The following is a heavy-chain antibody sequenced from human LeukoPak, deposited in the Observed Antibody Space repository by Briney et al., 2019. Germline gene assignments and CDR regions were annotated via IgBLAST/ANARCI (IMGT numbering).Heavy chain of an antibody. CDR3: ARVSASVPAAPYDY. J-gene: IGHJ4*02. Sequence: NPSETLSLTCTVSGGSISSYYWSWIRQPPGKGLEWIGEINHSGSTNYNPSLKSRVTISVDTSKNQFSLKLSSVTAADTAVYYCARVSASVPAAPYDYWGQGTLVTVSS. V-gene: IGHV4-34*01. D-gene: IGHD2-2*01. CDR1: GGSISSYY. CDR2: INHSGST.